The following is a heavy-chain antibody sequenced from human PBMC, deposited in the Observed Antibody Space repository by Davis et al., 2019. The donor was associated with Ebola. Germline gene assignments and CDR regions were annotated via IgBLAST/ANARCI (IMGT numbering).Heavy chain of an antibody. J-gene: IGHJ1*01. V-gene: IGHV3-30*03. Sequence: GESLKISCAASGFTFSSYGMHWVRQAPGKGLEWVAVISYDGSNKYYADSVKGRFTISRDNSKNTLYLQMNSLRAEDTAVYYCVAPKTGYSSSWFSAEYFQHWGQGTLVTVSS. CDR3: VAPKTGYSSSWFSAEYFQH. CDR1: GFTFSSYG. CDR2: ISYDGSNK. D-gene: IGHD6-13*01.